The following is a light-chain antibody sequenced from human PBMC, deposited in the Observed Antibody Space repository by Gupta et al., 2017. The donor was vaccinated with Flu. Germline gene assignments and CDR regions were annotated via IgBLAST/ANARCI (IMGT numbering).Light chain of an antibody. CDR2: KAS. J-gene: IGKJ1*01. Sequence: PSTLSASIGDRVTITCRASQNIGTWLACYQQMPGKAPNLLISKASTSQTGVPSRFSGSGSGTEFTLTISSLQPEDFATYYCQQYTEYPLTFGQGSRVEIK. V-gene: IGKV1-5*03. CDR3: QQYTEYPLT. CDR1: QNIGTW.